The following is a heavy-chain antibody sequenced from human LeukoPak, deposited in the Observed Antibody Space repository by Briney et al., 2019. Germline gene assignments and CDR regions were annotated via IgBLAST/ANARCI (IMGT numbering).Heavy chain of an antibody. CDR1: GFTFSSYW. CDR3: ARARTSLSLIVVVPAATCDY. D-gene: IGHD2-2*01. V-gene: IGHV3-7*01. J-gene: IGHJ4*02. CDR2: IKQDGSEK. Sequence: GGSLRLSCAASGFTFSSYWMSWVRQAPGKGLEWVANIKQDGSEKYYVDSVKGRFTISRDNAKNSLYLQMNSLRAEDTAVYYCARARTSLSLIVVVPAATCDYWGQGTLVTVSS.